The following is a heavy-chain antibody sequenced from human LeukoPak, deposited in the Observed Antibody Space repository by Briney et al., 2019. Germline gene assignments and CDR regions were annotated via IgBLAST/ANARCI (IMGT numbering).Heavy chain of an antibody. Sequence: PSETLSLTCTVSGGSISSYYWSWIRQPAGKGLEWIGTIYYTGSTYYNRALKSRVTISVDTSKNQFSLKLNSVTAADTAVYYCARDRKYDWYFDLWGRGTLDTVSS. CDR1: GGSISSYY. V-gene: IGHV4-59*01. CDR2: IYYTGST. J-gene: IGHJ2*01. D-gene: IGHD2-2*01. CDR3: ARDRKYDWYFDL.